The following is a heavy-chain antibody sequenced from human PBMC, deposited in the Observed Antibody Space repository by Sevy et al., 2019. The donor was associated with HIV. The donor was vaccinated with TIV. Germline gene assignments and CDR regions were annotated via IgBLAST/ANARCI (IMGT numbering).Heavy chain of an antibody. CDR1: GFTFSTYN. J-gene: IGHJ6*02. D-gene: IGHD3-3*01. CDR2: ISSGSGFI. CDR3: AREKTILEGRYGMDV. V-gene: IGHV3-21*01. Sequence: GESPKISCATSGFTFSTYNMNWVRQAPGKGLEWVSSISSGSGFIFYADSVKGRFTISRDNAKNSLDLQMNSLRAEDAAVYYCAREKTILEGRYGMDVWGQGTTVTVSS.